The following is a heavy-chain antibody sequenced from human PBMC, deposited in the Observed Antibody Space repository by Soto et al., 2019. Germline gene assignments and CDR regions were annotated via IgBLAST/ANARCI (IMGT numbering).Heavy chain of an antibody. Sequence: PSETLSLTCAVYGVSFSGYYWSWIRQPPGKGLEWIGEINHSGSTNYNPSLKSRVTISVDTSKNQFSLKLSSVTAADTAVYYCAAYSGYDYFWFDPWGQGTLVTVS. CDR2: INHSGST. CDR3: AAYSGYDYFWFDP. D-gene: IGHD5-12*01. CDR1: GVSFSGYY. J-gene: IGHJ5*02. V-gene: IGHV4-34*01.